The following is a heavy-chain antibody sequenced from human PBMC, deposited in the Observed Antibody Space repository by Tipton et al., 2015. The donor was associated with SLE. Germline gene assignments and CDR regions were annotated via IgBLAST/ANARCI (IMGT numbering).Heavy chain of an antibody. J-gene: IGHJ3*01. CDR2: INHSGST. V-gene: IGHV4-34*01. CDR3: ARDRGSGWPRGVYDF. CDR1: GGSFSGYY. Sequence: TLSLTCAVYGGSFSGYYWSWIRQPPGKGLEWIGDINHSGSTNYNPSLKSRVTISVDTSKNQFSLKLTSVTVADAAVYYCARDRGSGWPRGVYDFWGRGTKVSVSS. D-gene: IGHD6-19*01.